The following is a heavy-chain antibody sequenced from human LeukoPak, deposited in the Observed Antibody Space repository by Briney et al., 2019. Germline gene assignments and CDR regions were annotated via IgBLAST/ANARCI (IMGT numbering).Heavy chain of an antibody. J-gene: IGHJ3*02. CDR1: GFTFDDYG. V-gene: IGHV3-23*01. CDR3: AKAVVGATTGGGDAFDI. CDR2: ISGSGGST. D-gene: IGHD1-26*01. Sequence: GGSLRLSCAASGFTFDDYGMSWVRQAPGKGLEWVSAISGSGGSTYYADSVKGRFTISRDNSKNTLYLQMNSLRAEDTAVYYCAKAVVGATTGGGDAFDIWGQGTMVTVSA.